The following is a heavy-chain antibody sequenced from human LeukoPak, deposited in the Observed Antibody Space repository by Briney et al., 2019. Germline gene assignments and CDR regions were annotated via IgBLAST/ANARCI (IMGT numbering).Heavy chain of an antibody. CDR1: GGSFSGYY. CDR2: INHSGST. J-gene: IGHJ4*02. D-gene: IGHD2-15*01. V-gene: IGHV4-34*01. CDR3: ARGVRYCSGGSCYSKKTFDY. Sequence: SETLSLTCAVYGGSFSGYYWSWIRQPPGKGLEWIGEINHSGSTNYNPSLKSRVTISVDTSKNQFSLKLSSVTAADTAVYYCARGVRYCSGGSCYSKKTFDYWGQGTLVTVSS.